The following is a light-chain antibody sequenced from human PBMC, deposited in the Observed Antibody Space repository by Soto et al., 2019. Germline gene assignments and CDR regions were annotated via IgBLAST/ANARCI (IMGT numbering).Light chain of an antibody. CDR3: QKYVRSPWT. CDR1: QNVTNNY. Sequence: EIVLTQSPGTLSLSPGETATLSCRASQNVTNNYLAWYQQKPGQAPRLLIYGASSRATGVPDRFSGSGSATDFTLTINRLEAEDSSGDYCQKYVRSPWTFGQGTKVEIQ. J-gene: IGKJ1*01. V-gene: IGKV3-20*01. CDR2: GAS.